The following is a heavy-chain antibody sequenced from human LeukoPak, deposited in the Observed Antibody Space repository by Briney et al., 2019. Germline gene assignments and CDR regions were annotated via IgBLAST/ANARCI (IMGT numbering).Heavy chain of an antibody. CDR3: ARGRAFDI. Sequence: SETLSLTCTVSGGSTSSGSYYWSWIRQPAGKGLEWIGEINHSGSTNYNPSLKSRVTISVDTSKNQFSLKLSSVTAADTAVYYCARGRAFDIWGQGTMVTVSS. V-gene: IGHV4-61*10. J-gene: IGHJ3*02. CDR1: GGSTSSGSYY. CDR2: INHSGST.